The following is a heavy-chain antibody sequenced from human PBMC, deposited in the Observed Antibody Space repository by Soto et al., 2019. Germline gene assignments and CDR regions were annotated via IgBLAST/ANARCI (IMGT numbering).Heavy chain of an antibody. CDR2: INHSGST. J-gene: IGHJ5*02. V-gene: IGHV4-34*01. Sequence: SETLSLTCAVYGGSFSGYYWSWIRQPPGKGLEWIGEINHSGSTNYNPSLKSRVTISVDTSKNQFSLKLSSVTAADTAVYYCARAYCSSTSCWGYNWFDPWGQGTLVTVSS. D-gene: IGHD2-2*01. CDR1: GGSFSGYY. CDR3: ARAYCSSTSCWGYNWFDP.